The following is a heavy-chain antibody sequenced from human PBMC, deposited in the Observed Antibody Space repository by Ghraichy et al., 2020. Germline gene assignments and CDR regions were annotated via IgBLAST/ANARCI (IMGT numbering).Heavy chain of an antibody. CDR2: IYYSGST. V-gene: IGHV4-31*03. CDR3: AAIDLYYYGSGSYLLTPKGVCS. Sequence: SETLSLTCTVSGGSISSGGYYWSWIRQHPGKGLEWIGYIYYSGSTYYNPSLKSRVTISVDTSKNQFSLKLSSVTAADTAVYYCAAIDLYYYGSGSYLLTPKGVCSWGQGTLVTVSS. CDR1: GGSISSGGYY. J-gene: IGHJ4*02. D-gene: IGHD3-10*01.